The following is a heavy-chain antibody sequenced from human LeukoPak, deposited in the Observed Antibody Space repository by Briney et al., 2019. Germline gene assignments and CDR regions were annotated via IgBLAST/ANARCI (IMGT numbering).Heavy chain of an antibody. D-gene: IGHD2-15*01. Sequence: SXTLSLTCTVSGGSISSYYWSWIRQPAGKGLEWIGRIYTCGSTNYNTSLKRRVTISVDTYKNKFSLKMRSVPAADTAVYYCARDPTQGYCSGGSCWSHLDVWGKGTTVTVSS. CDR3: ARDPTQGYCSGGSCWSHLDV. V-gene: IGHV4-4*07. J-gene: IGHJ6*04. CDR2: IYTCGST. CDR1: GGSISSYY.